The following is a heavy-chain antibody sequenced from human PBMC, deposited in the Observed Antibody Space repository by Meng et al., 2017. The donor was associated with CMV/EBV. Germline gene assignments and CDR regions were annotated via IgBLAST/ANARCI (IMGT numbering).Heavy chain of an antibody. CDR2: SSAYNGNT. D-gene: IGHD3-10*01. CDR3: AAYPQTMVRGVALWGAFDY. V-gene: IGHV1-18*01. CDR1: GYTFTSYG. J-gene: IGHJ4*02. Sequence: GHLVQAGAEVKEPGASVKVYCKASGYTFTSYGISWVRQAPGQGLEWMGWSSAYNGNTNYAQKLQGRVTMTTDTSTSTAYMELRSLRSDDTAVYYCAAYPQTMVRGVALWGAFDYWGQGTLVTVSS.